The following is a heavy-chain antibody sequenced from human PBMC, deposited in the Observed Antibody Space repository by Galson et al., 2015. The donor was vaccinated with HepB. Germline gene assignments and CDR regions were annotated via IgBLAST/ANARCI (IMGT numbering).Heavy chain of an antibody. Sequence: SLRLSCAASGFTFSSNNMHWVRQAPGKGLEWVAVIWLDGSNRYHADSVKGRFTISRDNSKNTLFLRMSSLRVEDTAVYYCARDKDDAMDVWGQGTTVTVAS. V-gene: IGHV3-33*08. CDR3: ARDKDDAMDV. D-gene: IGHD2-15*01. CDR2: IWLDGSNR. J-gene: IGHJ6*02. CDR1: GFTFSSNN.